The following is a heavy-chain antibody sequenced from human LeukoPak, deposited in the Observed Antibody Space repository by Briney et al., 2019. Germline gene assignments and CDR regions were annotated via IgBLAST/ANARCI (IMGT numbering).Heavy chain of an antibody. CDR3: ARVAAGIGFFQH. V-gene: IGHV4-34*01. CDR2: INHSGNT. D-gene: IGHD6-13*01. J-gene: IGHJ1*01. Sequence: SETLSLTCAVYGGSFRDYYWSWIRQPPGKGLEWIGEINHSGNTNYNPSLKSRVTISVDTSKNQLSLKLSSVTAADTAVYYCARVAAGIGFFQHWGQGTLVTVSS. CDR1: GGSFRDYY.